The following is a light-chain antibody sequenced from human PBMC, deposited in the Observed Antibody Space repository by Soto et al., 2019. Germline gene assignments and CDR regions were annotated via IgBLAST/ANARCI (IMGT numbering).Light chain of an antibody. V-gene: IGKV1-5*01. CDR1: QSISSW. CDR3: QQYNSYWT. Sequence: DIQMTQSPSTLSASVGDRVTITCRASQSISSWLAWYQQKPGKAPKLLIYDASILESGVPSRFSGSGSGTEFTLTISSLQPDDFETYYCQQYNSYWTFGQGTKVEIK. CDR2: DAS. J-gene: IGKJ1*01.